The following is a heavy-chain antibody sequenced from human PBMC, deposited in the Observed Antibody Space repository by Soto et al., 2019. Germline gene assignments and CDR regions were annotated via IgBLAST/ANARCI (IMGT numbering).Heavy chain of an antibody. CDR3: SRDGASSSWHGMDV. CDR1: GGSISSYF. D-gene: IGHD6-19*01. Sequence: QVQLQESGPGLVKPSETLSLTCTVSGGSISSYFWSWIRQPPGTGLEWIGYIDYSGRPNYNPSLKSRFSISVDTSKNQFSLMLNSVTAADTAMYYCSRDGASSSWHGMDVWGQGTTVTVSS. CDR2: IDYSGRP. J-gene: IGHJ6*02. V-gene: IGHV4-59*01.